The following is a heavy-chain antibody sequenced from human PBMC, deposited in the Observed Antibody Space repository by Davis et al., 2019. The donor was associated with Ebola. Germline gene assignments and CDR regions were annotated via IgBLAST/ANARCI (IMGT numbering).Heavy chain of an antibody. D-gene: IGHD5-24*01. CDR3: ARGLRDGYNSYYLDY. CDR2: VYFSGSS. J-gene: IGHJ4*02. Sequence: PSETLSLTCSVSGASMYSLYWHWIRQPPGKGLEWIGYVYFSGSSNYNPSLSSRVTISVDTSKSQFSLKVNSVSAADTAVYICARGLRDGYNSYYLDYWGQGSLVTVSS. V-gene: IGHV4-59*11. CDR1: GASMYSLY.